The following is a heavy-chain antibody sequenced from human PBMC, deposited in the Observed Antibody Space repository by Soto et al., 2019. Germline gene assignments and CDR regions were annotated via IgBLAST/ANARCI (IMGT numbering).Heavy chain of an antibody. J-gene: IGHJ6*03. Sequence: GGSLGLSCAASGFTFSSYAMSWVRQAPGKGLEWVSAISGSGGSTYYADSVKGRFTISRDNSKNTLYLQMNSLRAEDTAVYYCAKDNYYYGSGSGPTSYYYYYMDVWGKGTTVTVSS. D-gene: IGHD3-10*01. CDR3: AKDNYYYGSGSGPTSYYYYYMDV. V-gene: IGHV3-23*01. CDR1: GFTFSSYA. CDR2: ISGSGGST.